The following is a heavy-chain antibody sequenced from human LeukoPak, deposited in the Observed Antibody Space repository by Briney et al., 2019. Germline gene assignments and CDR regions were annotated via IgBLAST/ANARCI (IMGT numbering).Heavy chain of an antibody. Sequence: GGSLRLSCAASGFTFSSYGMHWVRQAPGKGLEWVAFIRYDGGNKYYADSVKGRFTISRDNSKNTLYLQMDSLRAEDTAVYYCAKDPAAAGLFDYWGQGTLVTVSS. CDR2: IRYDGGNK. D-gene: IGHD6-13*01. CDR1: GFTFSSYG. J-gene: IGHJ4*02. V-gene: IGHV3-30*02. CDR3: AKDPAAAGLFDY.